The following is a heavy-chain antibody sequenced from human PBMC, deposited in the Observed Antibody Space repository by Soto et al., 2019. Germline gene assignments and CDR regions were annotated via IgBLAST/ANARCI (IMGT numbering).Heavy chain of an antibody. D-gene: IGHD3-3*01. CDR3: ARAPTNFWSAYYEY. Sequence: SETLSLTCTVSGDSIFNGGHYWTWIRQHPGRGLEWISYIYHSGSTFSNPSLKSRVTTSLDTSKNQFSLKLSPVTAADTAVYYCARAPTNFWSAYYEYWGQGILVTVSS. CDR1: GDSIFNGGHY. V-gene: IGHV4-31*03. CDR2: IYHSGST. J-gene: IGHJ4*02.